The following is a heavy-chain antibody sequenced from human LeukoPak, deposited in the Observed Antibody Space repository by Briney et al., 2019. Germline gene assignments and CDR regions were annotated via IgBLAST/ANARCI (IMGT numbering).Heavy chain of an antibody. V-gene: IGHV4-34*01. CDR2: INHSGST. Sequence: SETLSLTCAVYGGSFSGYYWSWIRQPPGKGLEWIGEINHSGSTNYNPSLKSRVTISVDTSKNQFSLKLSSVTAADTAVYYCARAAGEDTAMVHPYSSSWYGYFDYWGQGTLDTVSS. D-gene: IGHD6-13*01. CDR3: ARAAGEDTAMVHPYSSSWYGYFDY. CDR1: GGSFSGYY. J-gene: IGHJ4*02.